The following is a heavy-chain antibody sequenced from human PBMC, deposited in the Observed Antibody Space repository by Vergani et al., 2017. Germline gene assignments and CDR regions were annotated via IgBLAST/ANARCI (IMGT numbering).Heavy chain of an antibody. Sequence: QVQLQQWGAGLLKPSETLSLTCAVYGGSFSGYYWSWIRQPPGKGLEWIGEINHSGSTNYNPSLKSRVTISVDTSKNQFSLKLSSVTAADTAVYYCARSVSSSCFKDGCYYYYYMDVWGKGTTVTVSS. CDR2: INHSGST. CDR1: GGSFSGYY. CDR3: ARSVSSSCFKDGCYYYYYMDV. D-gene: IGHD2-2*01. J-gene: IGHJ6*03. V-gene: IGHV4-34*01.